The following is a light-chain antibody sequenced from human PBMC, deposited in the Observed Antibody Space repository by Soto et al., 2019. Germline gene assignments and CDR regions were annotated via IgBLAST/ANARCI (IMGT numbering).Light chain of an antibody. CDR2: GVS. CDR3: QQYFTSPLT. V-gene: IGKV3-20*01. J-gene: IGKJ4*01. Sequence: EVALTQSPGTLSLSPGESATLSCRASQSVSSNYLAWYQQKPGQAPRLLIYGVSTRATGIPDRFSGSGSGTDFSLTISRLEPXDFALYYCQQYFTSPLTFGGGTKVDIK. CDR1: QSVSSNY.